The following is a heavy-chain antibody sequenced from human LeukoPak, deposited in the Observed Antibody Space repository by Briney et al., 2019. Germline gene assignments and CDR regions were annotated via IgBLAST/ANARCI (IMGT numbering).Heavy chain of an antibody. D-gene: IGHD7-27*01. J-gene: IGHJ3*01. CDR3: VRDLHWGGFDV. CDR1: GFTFSTYG. CDR2: ISPSGDIT. V-gene: IGHV3-23*01. Sequence: GGSLRLSCAASGFTFSTYGMNWVRQAPGKGLEWVSGISPSGDITYYADSVMGRFSISRDNPKSTVSLQISSLRAEDTALYYCVRDLHWGGFDVWGQGTMVTVSS.